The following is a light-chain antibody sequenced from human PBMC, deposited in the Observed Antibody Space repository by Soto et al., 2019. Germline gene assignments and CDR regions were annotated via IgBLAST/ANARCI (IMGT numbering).Light chain of an antibody. V-gene: IGLV7-46*01. Sequence: QAVVTQEPSLTVSPGGTVTLTCGSSTGAVTSGHYPYWFQQKAGQAPRTLIYDTSNKHSWTPARFSGSLLGGKAALTLSGAQPEDEAEYYCLLSYSGASGVFGGGTKVTVL. CDR3: LLSYSGASGV. J-gene: IGLJ3*02. CDR2: DTS. CDR1: TGAVTSGHY.